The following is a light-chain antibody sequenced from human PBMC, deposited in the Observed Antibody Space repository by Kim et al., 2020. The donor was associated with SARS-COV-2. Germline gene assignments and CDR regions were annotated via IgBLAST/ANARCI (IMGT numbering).Light chain of an antibody. CDR1: QSINSR. V-gene: IGKV1-5*03. Sequence: DIQITQSPSTLSASVGDTVTVTCRASQSINSRLAWYQQKPGKAPKLLIYKSSNLQSGVPSRFSGSGFGTEFTLTISTLQPDDFANYYCQQYDSYSGYSFGQGTKLEI. CDR3: QQYDSYSGYS. J-gene: IGKJ2*03. CDR2: KSS.